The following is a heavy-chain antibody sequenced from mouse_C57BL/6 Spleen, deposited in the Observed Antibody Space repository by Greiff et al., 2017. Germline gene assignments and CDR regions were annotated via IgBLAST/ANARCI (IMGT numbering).Heavy chain of an antibody. J-gene: IGHJ1*03. CDR2: FYPRSGNT. D-gene: IGHD1-1*01. Sequence: VQLQQSGAELARPGASVKLSCKASGYTFTSYGISWVKQRTGQGLEWIGEFYPRSGNTYYNEKFKGKATLTADKSSSTAYMELRSLTSEDSAVYFCARRRITTVGYFDVWGTGTTVTVSS. CDR3: ARRRITTVGYFDV. V-gene: IGHV1-81*01. CDR1: GYTFTSYG.